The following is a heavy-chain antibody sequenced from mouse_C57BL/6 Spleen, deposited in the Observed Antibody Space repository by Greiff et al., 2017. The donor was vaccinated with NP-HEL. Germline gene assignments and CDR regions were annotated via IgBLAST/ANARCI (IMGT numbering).Heavy chain of an antibody. Sequence: EVKLMESGGGLVKPGGSLKLSCAASGFTFSSYAMSWVRQTPEKRLEWVATISDGGSYTYYPDNVKGRFTIYRDNAKNNLYLQMSHLKSEDTAMYYCARAPSYYGSSFYFDYWGQGTTLTVSS. D-gene: IGHD1-1*01. CDR3: ARAPSYYGSSFYFDY. V-gene: IGHV5-4*03. CDR2: ISDGGSYT. CDR1: GFTFSSYA. J-gene: IGHJ2*01.